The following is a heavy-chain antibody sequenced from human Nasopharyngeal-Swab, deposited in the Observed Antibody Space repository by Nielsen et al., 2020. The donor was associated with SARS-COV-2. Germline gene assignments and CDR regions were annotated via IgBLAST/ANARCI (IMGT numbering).Heavy chain of an antibody. CDR3: AKSSGWYVGYFDY. V-gene: IGHV3-33*06. CDR2: LWYDGSNK. J-gene: IGHJ4*02. D-gene: IGHD6-19*01. Sequence: WIRQPPGKGLEWVAVLWYDGSNKYYADSVKGRFTISRDNSKNTLYLQMNSLRAEDTAVYYCAKSSGWYVGYFDYWGQGTLVTVSS.